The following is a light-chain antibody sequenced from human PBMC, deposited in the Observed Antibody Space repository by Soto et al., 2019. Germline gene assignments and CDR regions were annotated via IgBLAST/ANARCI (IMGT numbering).Light chain of an antibody. V-gene: IGKV3-20*01. CDR1: QSVRSNY. CDR3: QQYRDLPQT. J-gene: IGKJ1*01. Sequence: EIVLTQSPGTLSLSPGERATLSCRASQSVRSNYLAWYQQKPGQAPRLLIYNSSTRATCIPDRFSGSGSGTDFTLTISRLEPEDFALYYCQQYRDLPQTFGQGTQVEIK. CDR2: NSS.